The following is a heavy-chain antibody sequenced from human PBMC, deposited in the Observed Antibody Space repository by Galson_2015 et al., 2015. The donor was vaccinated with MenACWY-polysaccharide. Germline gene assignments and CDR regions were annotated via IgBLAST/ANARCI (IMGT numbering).Heavy chain of an antibody. J-gene: IGHJ4*02. V-gene: IGHV6-1*01. Sequence: CAISGDSVSSNSAAWNWIRQSPSRGLEWLGRTYYRSKWYDDYAVSVKSRITINPDTSKNQFSLQLHSVTPEDTAVYYCARTSFQSQVYYFDSWGQGTLVTVSS. CDR1: GDSVSSNSAA. CDR2: TYYRSKWYD. CDR3: ARTSFQSQVYYFDS. D-gene: IGHD5/OR15-5a*01.